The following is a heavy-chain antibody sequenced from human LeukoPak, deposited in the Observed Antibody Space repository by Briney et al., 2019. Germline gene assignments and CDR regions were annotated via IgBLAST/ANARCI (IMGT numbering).Heavy chain of an antibody. V-gene: IGHV3-64D*06. Sequence: GGSLRLSCSASGFTFSSYAMHWVRQAPGRGLEYVSAISSNGGSTYYADSVKGRFTISRDNSKNTLYLQMSSLRDEDTAVYYCVKDSRAYDILTGYYTNWGQGTLVTVSS. CDR2: ISSNGGST. CDR1: GFTFSSYA. J-gene: IGHJ4*02. D-gene: IGHD3-9*01. CDR3: VKDSRAYDILTGYYTN.